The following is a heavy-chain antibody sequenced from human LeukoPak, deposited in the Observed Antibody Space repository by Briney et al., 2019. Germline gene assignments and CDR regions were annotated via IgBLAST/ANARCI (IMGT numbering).Heavy chain of an antibody. CDR1: GFTFSNYW. CDR2: IKQDGSEK. J-gene: IGHJ4*02. V-gene: IGHV3-7*01. CDR3: ARDLTRGGSYAEGYFDY. D-gene: IGHD1-26*01. Sequence: GGSLRLSCAASGFTFSNYWMSWVRQAPGKGLEWVANIKQDGSEKYYVDSVKGRFTISRDNSKNSLYLQMNSLRAEDTAVYYCARDLTRGGSYAEGYFDYWGQGTLVTVSS.